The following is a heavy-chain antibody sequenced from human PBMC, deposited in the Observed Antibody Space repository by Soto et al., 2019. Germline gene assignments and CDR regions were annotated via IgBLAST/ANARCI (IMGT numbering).Heavy chain of an antibody. Sequence: GGSLRLSCAASGFTFSSHLMHWVRQAPGQGLEWVSGISGIGGGGSTFYTGSVKGRFTISRDNSKNTLYLQMSSLRVEDTAIYYCAQTWGSYREVFDYWGHGTLVTVSS. J-gene: IGHJ4*01. CDR2: ISGIGGGGST. CDR1: GFTFSSHL. V-gene: IGHV3-23*01. D-gene: IGHD3-16*02. CDR3: AQTWGSYREVFDY.